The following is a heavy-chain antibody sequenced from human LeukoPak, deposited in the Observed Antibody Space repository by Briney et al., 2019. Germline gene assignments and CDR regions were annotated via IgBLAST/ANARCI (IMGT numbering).Heavy chain of an antibody. V-gene: IGHV1-24*01. CDR2: FDPEDGET. CDR1: GYTLTELS. J-gene: IGHJ6*02. D-gene: IGHD3-10*01. Sequence: ASVKVSCKVSGYTLTELSMHWVRQAPGKGLEWMGGFDPEDGETIYAQKFQGWVTMTRDTSISTAYMELSRLRSDDTAVYYCARGLGSPGDYYYYGMDVWGQGTTVTVSS. CDR3: ARGLGSPGDYYYYGMDV.